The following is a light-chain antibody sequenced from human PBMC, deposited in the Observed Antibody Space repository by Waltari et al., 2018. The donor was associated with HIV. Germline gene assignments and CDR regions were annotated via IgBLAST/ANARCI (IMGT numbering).Light chain of an antibody. CDR3: HQYNNWPYT. Sequence: MMQSPDILPVSPGEGVTLTCRASQSVNTNVAWYQQRPGQAPRLLIYGASTRAACFPARFSGGGSGTEFTLTISSLQSEDFALYFCHQYNNWPYTFGQGTKLDIK. CDR2: GAS. J-gene: IGKJ2*01. CDR1: QSVNTN. V-gene: IGKV3-15*01.